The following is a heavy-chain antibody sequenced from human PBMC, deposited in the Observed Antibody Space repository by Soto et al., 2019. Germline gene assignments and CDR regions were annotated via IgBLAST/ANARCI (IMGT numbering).Heavy chain of an antibody. D-gene: IGHD4-17*01. CDR2: VDPYKGNT. V-gene: IGHV1-18*01. Sequence: QVLLVQSGGEVKKPGASVKVSCKTSGYTFRNSVINWVRQAPGQGLEWMGCVDPYKGNTDYPQKVQGRVNMTTDTSTDTGYMELSSLRSDDTAIYYCAREGLAGYFDYWGQGTLATVSS. CDR3: AREGLAGYFDY. CDR1: GYTFRNSV. J-gene: IGHJ4*02.